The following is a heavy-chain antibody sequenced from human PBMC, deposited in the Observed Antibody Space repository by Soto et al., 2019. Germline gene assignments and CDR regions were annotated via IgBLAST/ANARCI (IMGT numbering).Heavy chain of an antibody. CDR3: ARDHKWGYSYGHDY. Sequence: SETLSLTCTVSGGFISSYYWSWIRQPAGKGLEWIGRIYTSGSTNYNPSLKSRVTMSVDTSKNRFSLKLSSVTAADTAVYYCARDHKWGYSYGHDYWGQGTLVTVSS. CDR2: IYTSGST. CDR1: GGFISSYY. J-gene: IGHJ4*02. V-gene: IGHV4-4*07. D-gene: IGHD5-18*01.